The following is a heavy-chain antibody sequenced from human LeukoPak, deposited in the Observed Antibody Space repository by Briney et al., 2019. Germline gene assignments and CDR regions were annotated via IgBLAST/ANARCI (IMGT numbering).Heavy chain of an antibody. D-gene: IGHD2-8*01. J-gene: IGHJ4*02. Sequence: GGSLRLSCAASGFTFSNSAMHWVRQAPDKGLEWVSAISGSGGSTYYADSVKGRFTISRDNSKNTLYLQMNSLRAEDTAVYYCAKDRLGYCTNGVCYGYYFDYWGQGTLVTVSS. V-gene: IGHV3-23*01. CDR3: AKDRLGYCTNGVCYGYYFDY. CDR1: GFTFSNSA. CDR2: ISGSGGST.